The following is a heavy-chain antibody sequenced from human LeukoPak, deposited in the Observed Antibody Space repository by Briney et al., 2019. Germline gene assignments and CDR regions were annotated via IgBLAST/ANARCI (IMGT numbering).Heavy chain of an antibody. Sequence: SETLSLTCTVSGGSISSYYWSWIRQPPGKGLEWIGYIYTSGSTNYNPSLKSRVTISVDTSKNQFSLKPRHVTAADTAVYYCARKTGAYYDSSGSPYDYWGQGTLVTVSS. V-gene: IGHV4-4*09. J-gene: IGHJ4*02. D-gene: IGHD3-22*01. CDR3: ARKTGAYYDSSGSPYDY. CDR1: GGSISSYY. CDR2: IYTSGST.